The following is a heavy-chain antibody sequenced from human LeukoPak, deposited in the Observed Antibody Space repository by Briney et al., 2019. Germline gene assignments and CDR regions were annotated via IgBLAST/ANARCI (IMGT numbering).Heavy chain of an antibody. CDR1: GFTFSDYY. CDR2: ISSSGSTI. V-gene: IGHV3-11*01. D-gene: IGHD2-2*01. Sequence: GGSLRLSCAASGFTFSDYYMSWIRQAPGKGLEWVSYISSSGSTIYYADSVKGRFTISRDNAKNSLYLQMNSLRAEDTDVYYCARDESTSRAAGWCDPWGRGTLVTVSS. J-gene: IGHJ5*02. CDR3: ARDESTSRAAGWCDP.